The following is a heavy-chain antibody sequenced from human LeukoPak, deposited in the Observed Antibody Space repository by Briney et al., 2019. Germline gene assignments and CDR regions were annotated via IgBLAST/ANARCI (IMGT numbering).Heavy chain of an antibody. J-gene: IGHJ4*02. CDR1: GFTFDDYG. CDR2: INWNGGST. CDR3: ARFTVTTGFDY. D-gene: IGHD4-17*01. Sequence: GGSLRLSCAASGFTFDDYGMSWFRKAPGKGLDGVSGINWNGGSTGYADSVKGRFTISRDNAKNSLYLQMNSLRAEDTALYYCARFTVTTGFDYWGQGTLVTVSS. V-gene: IGHV3-20*04.